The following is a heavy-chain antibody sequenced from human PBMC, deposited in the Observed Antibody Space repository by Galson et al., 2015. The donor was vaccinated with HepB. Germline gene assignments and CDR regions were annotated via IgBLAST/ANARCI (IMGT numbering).Heavy chain of an antibody. D-gene: IGHD1-1*01. CDR3: ASPTGYPPGILARGYFDY. CDR1: GITFSEKY. Sequence: SLRLSCAASGITFSEKYMSWIRQAPGKGLEWIAYISASGSRIFYADSVKGRFTISRDNAKNSLDLQMNSLRVEDTAVYYCASPTGYPPGILARGYFDYWGQGTLVTVSS. CDR2: ISASGSRI. V-gene: IGHV3-11*01. J-gene: IGHJ4*02.